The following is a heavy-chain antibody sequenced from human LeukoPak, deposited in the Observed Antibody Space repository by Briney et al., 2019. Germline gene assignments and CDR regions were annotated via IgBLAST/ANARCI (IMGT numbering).Heavy chain of an antibody. CDR2: VYHSGSA. J-gene: IGHJ4*02. Sequence: SGTLSLTCAVSGGSISSSNWWTWVRQPPGKGLEWLGEVYHSGSANYNPSLRSRVTISIDTSKKQFSLKLNSVTATDTAVYYCARHGGFYFDSWGQGTLVTVSS. CDR1: GGSISSSNW. D-gene: IGHD3-16*01. V-gene: IGHV4-4*02. CDR3: ARHGGFYFDS.